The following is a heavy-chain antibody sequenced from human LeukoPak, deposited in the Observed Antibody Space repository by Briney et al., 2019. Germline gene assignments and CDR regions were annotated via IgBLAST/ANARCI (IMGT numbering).Heavy chain of an antibody. Sequence: GESLKISCKGSGYSFTTYWIGWVRQMPGKGLEWMGIIYPDDSDTRYSPSFQGQATISADKSISTAYLQWSSLKASDTAMYYCARVGIAVPGVLPYFDYWGQGTLVIVSS. CDR3: ARVGIAVPGVLPYFDY. CDR2: IYPDDSDT. J-gene: IGHJ4*02. V-gene: IGHV5-51*01. D-gene: IGHD6-19*01. CDR1: GYSFTTYW.